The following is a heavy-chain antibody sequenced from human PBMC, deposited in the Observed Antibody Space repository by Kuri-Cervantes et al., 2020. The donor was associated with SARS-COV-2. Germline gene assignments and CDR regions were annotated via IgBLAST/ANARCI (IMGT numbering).Heavy chain of an antibody. CDR1: GGSISSSSYY. D-gene: IGHD5/OR15-5a*01. J-gene: IGHJ4*02. Sequence: GSLRLSCTVSGGSISSSSYYWGWIRQPPGKGLEWIGSIYYSGSTYYNPSLKSRVTMSVDTSKNQFSLKLSSVTAADTAVYYCARGVPGFWGPGTLVTVSS. CDR2: IYYSGST. CDR3: ARGVPGF. V-gene: IGHV4-39*07.